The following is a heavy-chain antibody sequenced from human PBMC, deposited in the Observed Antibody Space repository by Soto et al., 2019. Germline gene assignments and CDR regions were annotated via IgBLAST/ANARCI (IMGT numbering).Heavy chain of an antibody. J-gene: IGHJ6*02. CDR3: ARLTPEHDYGDYYGMDV. Sequence: LSLTCTVSGGSISSGDYYWSWIRQPPGKGLEWIGYIYYSGSTYYNPSLKSRVTISVDTSKNQFSLKLSSVTAADTAVYYCARLTPEHDYGDYYGMDVWGQGTTVTVSS. CDR1: GGSISSGDYY. CDR2: IYYSGST. D-gene: IGHD4-17*01. V-gene: IGHV4-30-4*01.